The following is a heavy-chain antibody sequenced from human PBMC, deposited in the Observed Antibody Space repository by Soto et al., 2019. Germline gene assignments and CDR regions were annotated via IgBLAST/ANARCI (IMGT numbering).Heavy chain of an antibody. D-gene: IGHD7-27*01. CDR3: ARGLTRLDY. CDR2: INTGNGDT. Sequence: QVQLVQSGPEVKQPGASVRISCQASGYSFTHFEMHWVRQPPGQRLEWMGWINTGNGDTKYSQKFQGRVTFTRDTSASTAYLDLDGLTSDDTSFYFCARGLTRLDYWGQGTLVTVSS. J-gene: IGHJ4*02. V-gene: IGHV1-3*04. CDR1: GYSFTHFE.